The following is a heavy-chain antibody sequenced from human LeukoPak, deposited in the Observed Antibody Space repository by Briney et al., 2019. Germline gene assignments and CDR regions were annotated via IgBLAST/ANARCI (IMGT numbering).Heavy chain of an antibody. CDR2: INTDGSNT. J-gene: IGHJ4*02. CDR3: VVWGEDRSGHRFDF. Sequence: GGYLRLSCAASGFTFDYYWMQWVRQAPGKGLMWVSRINTDGSNTHYADSVKGRFTISRDNAKNTLYLQMNGLRVEDTAVYYCVVWGEDRSGHRFDFWGQGTLVTVSS. V-gene: IGHV3-74*01. CDR1: GFTFDYYW. D-gene: IGHD3-22*01.